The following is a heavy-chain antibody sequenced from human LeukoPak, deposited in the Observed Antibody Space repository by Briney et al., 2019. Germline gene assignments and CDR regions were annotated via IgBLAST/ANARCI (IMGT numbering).Heavy chain of an antibody. V-gene: IGHV3-23*01. CDR3: AKGVGEGAFDI. Sequence: GGSLRLSCAASGFPFSSYAMTWVRQAPGKGLEWVSSISGDGATTYYADSVKGRFTVSRDNSQNTLYLQMNSLRAEDTAVYYCAKGVGEGAFDIWGQGTMVTVSS. D-gene: IGHD3-10*01. CDR1: GFPFSSYA. CDR2: ISGDGATT. J-gene: IGHJ3*02.